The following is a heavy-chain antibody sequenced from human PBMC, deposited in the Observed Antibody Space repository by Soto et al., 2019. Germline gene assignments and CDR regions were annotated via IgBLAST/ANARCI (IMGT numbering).Heavy chain of an antibody. CDR2: INHSGST. D-gene: IGHD6-6*01. CDR1: GWSFSGYY. Sequence: QVQLQQWGAGLLKPSETLSLTCAVYGWSFSGYYWCWIRQPPGKGLEWIVEINHSGSTNYNPSLKSRVTISVDTSKNQFALKLSSVTAADPAVYYCARGRIAARPRGNWFDPWGQGTLVTVSS. V-gene: IGHV4-34*01. CDR3: ARGRIAARPRGNWFDP. J-gene: IGHJ5*02.